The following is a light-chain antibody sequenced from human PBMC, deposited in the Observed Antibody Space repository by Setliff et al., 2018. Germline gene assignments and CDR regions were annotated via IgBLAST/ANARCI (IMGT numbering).Light chain of an antibody. J-gene: IGLJ1*01. Sequence: ALTQPASVSGSPGQSITISCTGTSSDVGGYNSVSWYQRHPGKAPKLMIYDVSNRPSGVSNRFSGSKSGNTASLTISGLQAEDEADYYCSSYTSSSIFYVFGTGTKVTVL. CDR1: SSDVGGYNS. CDR2: DVS. CDR3: SSYTSSSIFYV. V-gene: IGLV2-14*03.